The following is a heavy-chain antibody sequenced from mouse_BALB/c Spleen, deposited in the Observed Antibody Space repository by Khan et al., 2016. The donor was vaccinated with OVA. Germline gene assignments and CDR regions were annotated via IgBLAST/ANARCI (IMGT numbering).Heavy chain of an antibody. Sequence: EVQLQESGPGLVKPSQSLSLTCTVTGYSITSDYAWNWIRQFPGNKLEWMGYITYSGSTSYRPSLKSRIFITRDTSKNPFFLQLHSVTTEDTATYYCAMGRTYWGQGTLVTVSA. CDR3: AMGRTY. D-gene: IGHD4-1*01. V-gene: IGHV3-2*02. J-gene: IGHJ3*01. CDR2: ITYSGST. CDR1: GYSITSDYA.